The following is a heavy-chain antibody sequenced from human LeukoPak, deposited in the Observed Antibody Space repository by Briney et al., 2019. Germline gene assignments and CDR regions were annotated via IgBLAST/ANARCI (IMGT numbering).Heavy chain of an antibody. V-gene: IGHV4-59*01. CDR1: GDSINNYY. D-gene: IGHD3-3*01. CDR2: INYSGSS. J-gene: IGHJ4*02. Sequence: SETLSLTCTVSGDSINNYYWSWIRQPPGKGLEWIGNINYSGSSNSNPSLKSRVTISVDTSKNQFSLNLSSVTAADTAVYYCARGSGSYRRAGFDYWGQGTLVTVSS. CDR3: ARGSGSYRRAGFDY.